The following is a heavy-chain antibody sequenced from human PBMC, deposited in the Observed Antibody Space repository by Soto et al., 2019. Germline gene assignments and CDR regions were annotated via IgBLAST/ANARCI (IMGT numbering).Heavy chain of an antibody. J-gene: IGHJ6*02. CDR2: ISGRGDTR. D-gene: IGHD6-19*01. CDR1: GFTFSDYA. Sequence: AGGSLRLSCAVSGFTFSDYAMTWVRQPPGKGLEWVSVISGRGDTRYYADSVKGRFSVSRDNSKNTLYLQMNSLRADDTAVYYCAKIPQWLVPPDVWGQGTTVTVS. CDR3: AKIPQWLVPPDV. V-gene: IGHV3-23*01.